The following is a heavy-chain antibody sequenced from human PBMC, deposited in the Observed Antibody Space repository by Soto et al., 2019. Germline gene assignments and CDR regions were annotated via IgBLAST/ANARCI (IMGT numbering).Heavy chain of an antibody. CDR2: ISSDGNNK. D-gene: IGHD1-26*01. J-gene: IGHJ4*02. V-gene: IGHV3-30-3*01. CDR1: GFTVSAYT. Sequence: QVQLVESGGGVVQPGRSLRLSCAASGFTVSAYTMHWVRQAPGKGLEWVAVISSDGNNKYYTDSVKGRFTISRDTSTNPLYLQMNSLRAEDTALCYCERWEQPLFDYWGQGTLVTVSA. CDR3: ERWEQPLFDY.